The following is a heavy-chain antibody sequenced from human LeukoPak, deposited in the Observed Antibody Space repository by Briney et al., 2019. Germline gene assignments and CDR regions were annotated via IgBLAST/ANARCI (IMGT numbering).Heavy chain of an antibody. CDR3: AKCHIRMSTVCFFDA. D-gene: IGHD5/OR15-5a*01. Sequence: GGSLRLSCAASGFTFSSYSMNWVRQAPGKGLEWVSSISSSSSYIYYADSVKGRFTISRDNAKNSLYLQMNSLRAEDTAIYYCAKCHIRMSTVCFFDAWGQGTRVTVSS. CDR2: ISSSSSYI. V-gene: IGHV3-21*04. CDR1: GFTFSSYS. J-gene: IGHJ4*02.